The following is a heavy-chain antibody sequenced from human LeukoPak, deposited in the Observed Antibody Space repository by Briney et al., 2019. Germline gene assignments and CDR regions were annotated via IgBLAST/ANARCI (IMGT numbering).Heavy chain of an antibody. V-gene: IGHV3-33*01. J-gene: IGHJ4*02. CDR1: GFTFSSYG. D-gene: IGHD3-22*01. CDR2: IWYDGSNK. Sequence: GGSLRLSCAASGFTFSSYGMHWVRQAPGKGLEWVAVIWYDGSNKYYADSVKGRFTISRDNSKNTLYLQMNSLRAEDTAVYYCASRPYYYDSSGYFDWGQGTLVTVSS. CDR3: ASRPYYYDSSGYFD.